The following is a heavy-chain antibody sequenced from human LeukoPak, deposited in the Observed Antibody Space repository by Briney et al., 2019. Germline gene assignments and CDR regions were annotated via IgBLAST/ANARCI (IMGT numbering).Heavy chain of an antibody. V-gene: IGHV1-46*01. CDR2: INPSGGST. D-gene: IGHD2-2*01. J-gene: IGHJ3*02. CDR3: ASPTSEPRGLYAFDI. CDR1: GYTFTSYY. Sequence: GASVKVSCKASGYTFTSYYMHWVRQAPGQGLDWMGIINPSGGSTSYAQKFQGRVTITADKSTSTAYMELSSLRSEDTAVYYCASPTSEPRGLYAFDIWGQGTMVTVSS.